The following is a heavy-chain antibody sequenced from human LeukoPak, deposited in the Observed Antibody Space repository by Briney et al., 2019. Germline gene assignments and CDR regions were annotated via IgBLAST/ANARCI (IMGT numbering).Heavy chain of an antibody. CDR3: ARDRYSYGLDY. Sequence: SETLSLTCTVSGGSISSGGYYWSWIRQHPGKGLEWIGYIYYSGSTYYNPSLKSRVTISVDTSKNQFSLKLSSVTAADTAVYYCARDRYSYGLDYWGQETLVTVSS. J-gene: IGHJ4*02. CDR1: GGSISSGGYY. D-gene: IGHD5-18*01. V-gene: IGHV4-31*03. CDR2: IYYSGST.